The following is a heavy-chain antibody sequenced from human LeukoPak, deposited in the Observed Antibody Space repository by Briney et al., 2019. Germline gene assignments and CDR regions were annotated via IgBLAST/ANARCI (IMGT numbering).Heavy chain of an antibody. CDR2: IKQDGGEK. Sequence: GGSLRLSCAASGFTFSSYWMSWVRQAPGKGLEWVANIKQDGGEKNYVDSVKGRFTISRDNAKNSLYLQMNSLRAEDTAVYYCARETNGDYADFYDYWGQGTLVTVSS. CDR3: ARETNGDYADFYDY. J-gene: IGHJ4*02. D-gene: IGHD4-17*01. V-gene: IGHV3-7*03. CDR1: GFTFSSYW.